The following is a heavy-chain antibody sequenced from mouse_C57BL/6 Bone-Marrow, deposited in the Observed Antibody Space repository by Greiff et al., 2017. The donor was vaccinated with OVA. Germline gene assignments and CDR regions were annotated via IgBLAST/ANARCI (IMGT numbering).Heavy chain of an antibody. J-gene: IGHJ1*03. CDR2: IYPSDSET. CDR3: ASLWYFDV. V-gene: IGHV1-61*01. CDR1: GYTFTSYW. Sequence: QVQLQQPGAELVRPGSSVKLSCKASGYTFTSYWMDWVKQTPGQGLEWIGNIYPSDSETHYNQKLQDKATLTVDNSSSTAYMQLSSLTSEDAAVYYCASLWYFDVWGTGTTVTVSS.